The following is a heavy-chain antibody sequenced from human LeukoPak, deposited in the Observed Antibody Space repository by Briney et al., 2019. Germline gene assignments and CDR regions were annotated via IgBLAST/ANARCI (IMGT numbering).Heavy chain of an antibody. J-gene: IGHJ5*02. V-gene: IGHV3-23*01. Sequence: GGSLRLSCAASGFAFSGSAMSWVRQAPGKGREWVSAISGSGGSTYYADSVKGRFTISRDNSKNTLYLQMNSLRAEDTAVYYCARDHPQESTKQWLVPHWFDPWGQGTLVTVSS. D-gene: IGHD6-19*01. CDR2: ISGSGGST. CDR3: ARDHPQESTKQWLVPHWFDP. CDR1: GFAFSGSA.